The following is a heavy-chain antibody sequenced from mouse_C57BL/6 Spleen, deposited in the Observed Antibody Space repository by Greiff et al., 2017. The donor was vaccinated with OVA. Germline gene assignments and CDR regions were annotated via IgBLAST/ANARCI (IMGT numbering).Heavy chain of an antibody. D-gene: IGHD3-1*01. CDR1: GFTFSSYA. CDR2: ISDGGSYT. V-gene: IGHV5-4*01. Sequence: EVQLQESGGGLVKPGGSLKLSCAASGFTFSSYAMSWVRQTPEKRLEWVATISDGGSYTYYPDNVKGRFTISRDNAKNNLYLQMSHLKSEDTAMYYCARDTARRYFDYWGQGTTLTVSS. J-gene: IGHJ2*01. CDR3: ARDTARRYFDY.